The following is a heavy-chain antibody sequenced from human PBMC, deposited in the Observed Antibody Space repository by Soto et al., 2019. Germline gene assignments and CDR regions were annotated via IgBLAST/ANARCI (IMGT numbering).Heavy chain of an antibody. CDR2: INHVGGT. J-gene: IGHJ5*02. CDR1: VGVLSESY. CDR3: VRIRYQLPSSVLWLDP. D-gene: IGHD3-16*01. Sequence: SETLSLTCAVYVGVLSESYWTWIRQPPGKGLEWIGEINHVGGTNYNPSLKSRVTMSVDTSQNQFSLRLISVTAADTAMYFCVRIRYQLPSSVLWLDPWGQGTPVTVSS. V-gene: IGHV4-34*01.